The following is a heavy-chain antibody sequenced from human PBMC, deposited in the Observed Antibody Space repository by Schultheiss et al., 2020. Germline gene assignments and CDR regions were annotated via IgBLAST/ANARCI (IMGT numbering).Heavy chain of an antibody. CDR1: GFTFSSYG. D-gene: IGHD3-22*01. CDR3: AKDLWRDSSGYYYVPTYYSYYGMDV. V-gene: IGHV3-30*18. J-gene: IGHJ6*02. Sequence: GGSLTLSCAASGFTFSSYGMHWVRQAPGKGLEWVAVISYDGSNKYYADSVKGRFTISRDNSKNTLYLQMNSLRAEDTAVYYCAKDLWRDSSGYYYVPTYYSYYGMDVWGQGTTVTVSS. CDR2: ISYDGSNK.